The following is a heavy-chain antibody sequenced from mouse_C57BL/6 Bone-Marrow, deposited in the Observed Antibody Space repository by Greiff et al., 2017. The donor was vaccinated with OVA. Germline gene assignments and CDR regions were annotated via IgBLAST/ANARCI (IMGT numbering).Heavy chain of an antibody. J-gene: IGHJ2*01. CDR1: GFTFSSYA. V-gene: IGHV5-4*01. D-gene: IGHD6-5*01. CDR2: ISDGGSYT. CDR3: AREKAYLNYFDY. Sequence: EVKVVDSGGGLVKPGGSLKLSCAASGFTFSSYAMSWVRQTPEKRLEWVATISDGGSYTYYPDNVKGRFTISRDNAKNNLYLQMSHLKSEDTAMYYCAREKAYLNYFDYWGQGTTLTVSS.